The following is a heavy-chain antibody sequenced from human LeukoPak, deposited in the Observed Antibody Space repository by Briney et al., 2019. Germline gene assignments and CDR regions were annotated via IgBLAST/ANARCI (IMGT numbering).Heavy chain of an antibody. Sequence: SGESLKISCKGSGYIFTSYRIGWVRQMPGKGLEWMGIIYPGDSDTRYSPSFQGQVTISADKSISTAYLQWSSLKASDTAMFYCARLYSGDYGWFDPWGQGTLVTVSS. CDR3: ARLYSGDYGWFDP. J-gene: IGHJ5*02. D-gene: IGHD4-17*01. V-gene: IGHV5-51*01. CDR2: IYPGDSDT. CDR1: GYIFTSYR.